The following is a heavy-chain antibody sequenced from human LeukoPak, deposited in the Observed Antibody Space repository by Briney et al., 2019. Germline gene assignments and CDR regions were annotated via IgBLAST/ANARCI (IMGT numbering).Heavy chain of an antibody. CDR2: IIPILGIA. D-gene: IGHD1-7*01. V-gene: IGHV1-69*04. CDR3: ARVTGTTVHYYYYYGMDV. Sequence: ASVKVSCKASGGTFSSHAISWVRQAPGQGLEWMGRIIPILGIANYAQKFQGRVTITADKSTSTAYMELSSLRSEDTAVYYCARVTGTTVHYYYYYGMDVWGQGTTVTVSS. CDR1: GGTFSSHA. J-gene: IGHJ6*02.